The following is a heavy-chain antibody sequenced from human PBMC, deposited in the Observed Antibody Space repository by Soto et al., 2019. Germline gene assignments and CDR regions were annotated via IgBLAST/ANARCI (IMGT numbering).Heavy chain of an antibody. CDR2: IYYSGST. Sequence: QLQLQESGPGLVKPSETLSLTCTVSGGSISSYYWGWIRRPPGKGLEWIGSIYYSGSTYYNPSLTRLVTLAVDTSKRQFSLNLSSVTAADTAVYYCASRWGYSFDYWGQGTLVTVSS. CDR3: ASRWGYSFDY. CDR1: GGSISSYY. V-gene: IGHV4-39*01. J-gene: IGHJ4*02. D-gene: IGHD7-27*01.